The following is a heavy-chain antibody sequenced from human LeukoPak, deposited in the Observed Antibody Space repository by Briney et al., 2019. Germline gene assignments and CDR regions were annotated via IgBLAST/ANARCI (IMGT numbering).Heavy chain of an antibody. CDR3: ARLLGYSSGWYSFDY. Sequence: SETLSLTCTVSGGSISSSDYYWGWIRQPPVKGLEWIGSIYYTGNTYYNPSLKTRVTISVDTSNHQFSLKLTSVTAADTAVYYCARLLGYSSGWYSFDYWGPGILGTVSS. CDR2: IYYTGNT. V-gene: IGHV4-39*01. D-gene: IGHD6-19*01. J-gene: IGHJ4*02. CDR1: GGSISSSDYY.